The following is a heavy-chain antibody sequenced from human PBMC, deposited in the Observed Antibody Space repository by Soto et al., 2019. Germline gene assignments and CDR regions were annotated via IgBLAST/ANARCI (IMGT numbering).Heavy chain of an antibody. CDR3: AKDGGPIAVADPFDY. Sequence: GGSLRLSCAASGFTFSSYAMSWVRQAPGKGLEWVSAISGSGGSTYYADSVKGRFTISRDNSKNTLYLQMNSLRAEDTAVYYCAKDGGPIAVADPFDYWGQGTLVTVPS. CDR1: GFTFSSYA. V-gene: IGHV3-23*01. D-gene: IGHD6-19*01. J-gene: IGHJ4*02. CDR2: ISGSGGST.